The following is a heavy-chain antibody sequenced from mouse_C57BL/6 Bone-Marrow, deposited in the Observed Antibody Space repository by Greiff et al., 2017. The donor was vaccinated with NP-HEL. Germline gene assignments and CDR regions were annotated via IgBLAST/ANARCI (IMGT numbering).Heavy chain of an antibody. Sequence: EVQRVESGGGLVQPGESLKLSCESNEYDFPSHDMSWVRQTPEKRLALVAAINSDGGSTYYPATMERRFILSRDNTKKTLYLQMSSLRSEDTALYYCARHAYYSNYVPFAYWGQGTLVTVSA. D-gene: IGHD2-5*01. CDR2: INSDGGST. V-gene: IGHV5-2*01. CDR1: EYDFPSHD. J-gene: IGHJ3*01. CDR3: ARHAYYSNYVPFAY.